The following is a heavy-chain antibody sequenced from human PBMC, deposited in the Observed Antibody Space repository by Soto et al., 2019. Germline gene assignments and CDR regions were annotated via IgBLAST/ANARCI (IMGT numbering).Heavy chain of an antibody. D-gene: IGHD3-3*01. CDR2: IYYSGST. J-gene: IGHJ6*01. CDR3: ARGYYDFWSGYYTDYYYGMDV. V-gene: IGHV4-59*01. Sequence: SETLSLTSTVSGGSISSYYWSWIRQPPGKGLDWIGYIYYSGSTNYNPSLKSRVTISVDTSKNQFSLKLSSVTAADTAVYYCARGYYDFWSGYYTDYYYGMDVWGQGTTVTVSS. CDR1: GGSISSYY.